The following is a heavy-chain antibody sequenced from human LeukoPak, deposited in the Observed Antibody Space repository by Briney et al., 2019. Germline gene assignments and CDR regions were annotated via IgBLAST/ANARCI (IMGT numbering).Heavy chain of an antibody. Sequence: GASVKVSCKAAGYTFTSYYMHWVRQAPGQGLEWMGIINPSGGSTSYARKFQGRVTMTRDTSTSTVYMELSSLRSEDTAVYYCARASDSSGYYAPQHYFDYWGQGTLVTVSS. CDR2: INPSGGST. CDR3: ARASDSSGYYAPQHYFDY. CDR1: GYTFTSYY. D-gene: IGHD3-22*01. V-gene: IGHV1-46*03. J-gene: IGHJ4*02.